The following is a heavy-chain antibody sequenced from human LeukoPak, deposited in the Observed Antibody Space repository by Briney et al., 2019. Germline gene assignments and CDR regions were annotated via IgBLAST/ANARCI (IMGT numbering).Heavy chain of an antibody. J-gene: IGHJ4*02. V-gene: IGHV3-48*04. CDR3: AKDPLDS. CDR2: ISSTSSTV. Sequence: GGSLRLSCAVSGFTFSSYSMTWVRQAPGKGLEWVSYISSTSSTVYYADSVKGRFTISRDNSKNSLYLQMNSLRPEDTALYYCAKDPLDSWGQGTLVTVSS. CDR1: GFTFSSYS. D-gene: IGHD3-3*01.